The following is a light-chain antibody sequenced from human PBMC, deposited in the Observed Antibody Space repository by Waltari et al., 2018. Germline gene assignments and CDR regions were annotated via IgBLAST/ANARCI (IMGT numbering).Light chain of an antibody. J-gene: IGLJ1*01. CDR3: GSYRGSNIYV. Sequence: QSALTQPASVSGSPGQSITISCTGTSSDIGAYNFVSWYQQYPGKVPRVIIYNDNERPSRISSRFSGSKSCNTASLTISGLQPDDEADYYCGSYRGSNIYVFGTGTKVTVL. CDR2: NDN. V-gene: IGLV2-14*03. CDR1: SSDIGAYNF.